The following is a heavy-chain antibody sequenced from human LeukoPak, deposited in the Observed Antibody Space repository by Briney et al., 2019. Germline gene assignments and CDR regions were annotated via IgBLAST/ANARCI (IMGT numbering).Heavy chain of an antibody. J-gene: IGHJ3*02. CDR3: ARDRNYVDTAMVLSYDAFDI. CDR1: GFTFSSYA. D-gene: IGHD5-18*01. Sequence: GGSLRLSCAASGFTFSSYAMHWVRQAPGKGLEWVAVISYDGSNKYYADSVKGRFTISRDNSKNTLYLQMNSLRAEDTAVYYCARDRNYVDTAMVLSYDAFDIWGQGTMVTVSS. CDR2: ISYDGSNK. V-gene: IGHV3-30-3*01.